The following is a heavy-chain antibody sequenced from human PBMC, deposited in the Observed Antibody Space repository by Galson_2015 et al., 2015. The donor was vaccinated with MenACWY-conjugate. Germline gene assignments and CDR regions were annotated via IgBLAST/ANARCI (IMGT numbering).Heavy chain of an antibody. D-gene: IGHD1-14*01. CDR2: INYSEKT. J-gene: IGHJ5*02. V-gene: IGHV4-39*01. CDR3: ARRTPNLNWFDP. Sequence: TLSLTCTVSGASISSDAYYWGWLRPPPGKGLEWIASINYSEKTFYYPSLKSRVTISVDPSKSQFSLTLSSVTAADTAVYFCARRTPNLNWFDPWGQGTLVTVSS. CDR1: GASISSDAYY.